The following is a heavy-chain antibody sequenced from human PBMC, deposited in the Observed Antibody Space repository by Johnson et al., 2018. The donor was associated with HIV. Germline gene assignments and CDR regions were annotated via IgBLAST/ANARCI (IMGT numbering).Heavy chain of an antibody. J-gene: IGHJ3*02. CDR1: GFTFSNYA. CDR3: AKDKEYSSSPGAFDI. Sequence: VQLVESGGGLVQPGGSLTLSCAASGFTFSNYAMSWVRRAPGKGLEWVSTISGDAGSTYYADSVKGRFTISRDNSKNTLYLQMNSLRAEDTAVYYCAKDKEYSSSPGAFDIWGQGTMVTVSS. D-gene: IGHD6-6*01. V-gene: IGHV3-23*04. CDR2: ISGDAGST.